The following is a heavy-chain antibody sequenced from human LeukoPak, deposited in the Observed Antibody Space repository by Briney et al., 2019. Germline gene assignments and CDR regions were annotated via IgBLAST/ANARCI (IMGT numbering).Heavy chain of an antibody. CDR2: IYSTGST. J-gene: IGHJ4*02. CDR3: ARQIASAGTAGFDF. CDR1: GGFISSYY. V-gene: IGHV4-4*07. D-gene: IGHD6-13*01. Sequence: SETLSLTCTVSGGFISSYYWSWIRQPAGKGLEWIGRIYSTGSTNYNPSLKSRVTMSVDTSKNQFSLRLRSVTAADTGVYYCARQIASAGTAGFDFWGQGALVTVSS.